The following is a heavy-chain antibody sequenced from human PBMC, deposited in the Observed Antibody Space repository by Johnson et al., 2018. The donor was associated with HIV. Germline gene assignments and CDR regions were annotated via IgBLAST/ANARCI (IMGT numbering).Heavy chain of an antibody. V-gene: IGHV3-48*04. J-gene: IGHJ3*02. CDR3: AREGNYYDSSSHVFDI. CDR2: ISWNSGNI. D-gene: IGHD3-22*01. CDR1: GFPFSSYA. Sequence: EVQLVESGGGLVQPGGSLRLSCAASGFPFSSYAMTWVRQAPGKGLEWVSGISWNSGNIAYGDSVKGRFTISRDNAKNSLYLQMNSLRAEDTAVHYCAREGNYYDSSSHVFDIWGQGTMVTVSS.